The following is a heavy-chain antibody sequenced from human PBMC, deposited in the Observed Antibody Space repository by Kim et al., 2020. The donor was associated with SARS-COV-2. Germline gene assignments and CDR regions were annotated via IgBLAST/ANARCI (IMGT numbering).Heavy chain of an antibody. D-gene: IGHD1-26*01. Sequence: ASVKVSCKASGYTFTSYDINWVRQATGQGLEWMGWMNPNSGNTGYAQKFQGRVTMTRNTSISTAYMELSSLRSEDTAVYYCARAFGIVGATMSGYWGQGTLVTVSS. CDR2: MNPNSGNT. V-gene: IGHV1-8*01. CDR1: GYTFTSYD. J-gene: IGHJ4*02. CDR3: ARAFGIVGATMSGY.